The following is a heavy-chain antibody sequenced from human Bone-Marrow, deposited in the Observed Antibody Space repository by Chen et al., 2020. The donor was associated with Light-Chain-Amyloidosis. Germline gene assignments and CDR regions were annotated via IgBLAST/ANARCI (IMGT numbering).Heavy chain of an antibody. V-gene: IGHV4-39*07. CDR1: GGSISSSSYY. J-gene: IGHJ3*02. CDR3: ARQTGIAVAGTPPHAFDI. CDR2: IYYSGST. Sequence: QLQLQESGPGLVKPSETLSLTCTVSGGSISSSSYYWGWIRQPPGKGLEWIGSIYYSGSTYYNPSLKSRSTISVDTSKNQFSLKLSSVTAADTAVYYCARQTGIAVAGTPPHAFDIWGQGTMVTVSS. D-gene: IGHD6-13*01.